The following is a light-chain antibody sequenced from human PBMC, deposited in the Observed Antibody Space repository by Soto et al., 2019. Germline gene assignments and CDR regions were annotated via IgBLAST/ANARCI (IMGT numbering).Light chain of an antibody. CDR3: QQRDDLIT. CDR2: DAS. J-gene: IGKJ4*01. CDR1: RSVSVY. V-gene: IGKV3-11*01. Sequence: EIVLTQSPATLSVSPGERATLSCMASRSVSVYLDWYQQKSGQAPRLLIYDASKRATGIPARFSGSGSGTDFTLTISSLEPEDFAVYYCQQRDDLITFGGGTRVDIK.